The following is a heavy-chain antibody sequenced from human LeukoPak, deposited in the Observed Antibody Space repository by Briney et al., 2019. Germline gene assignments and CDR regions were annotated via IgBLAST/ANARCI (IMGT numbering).Heavy chain of an antibody. CDR1: GYTFTSYD. CDR2: VNPNSGNT. V-gene: IGHV1-8*01. D-gene: IGHD6-13*01. Sequence: ASVKVSCKASGYTFTSYDINWVRQATGQGLEWMGWVNPNSGNTGYAQKFQGRVTMTRNTSISTAYMELSSLRSEDTAVYYCATGIAAADTGAFDIWGQGTMVTVSS. J-gene: IGHJ3*02. CDR3: ATGIAAADTGAFDI.